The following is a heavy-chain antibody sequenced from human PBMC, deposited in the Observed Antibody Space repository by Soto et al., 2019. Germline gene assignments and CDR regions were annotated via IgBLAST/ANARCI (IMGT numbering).Heavy chain of an antibody. J-gene: IGHJ4*02. CDR3: AKDHGFWSGYPNPFDY. CDR1: GFTFSSYA. CDR2: ISGSGGST. Sequence: GGSLRLSCAASGFTFSSYAMSWVRQAPGKGLEWVSAISGSGGSTYYADSVKGRFTISRDNSKNTLYLQMNSLRAEDTAVYYCAKDHGFWSGYPNPFDYWGQGTLVTVYS. V-gene: IGHV3-23*01. D-gene: IGHD3-3*01.